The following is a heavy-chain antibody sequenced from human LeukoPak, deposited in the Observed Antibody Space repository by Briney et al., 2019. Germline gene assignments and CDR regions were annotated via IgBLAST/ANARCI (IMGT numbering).Heavy chain of an antibody. CDR3: ARDSGSSTHDP. V-gene: IGHV4-59*01. D-gene: IGHD2-2*01. Sequence: SETLSLTCTVSGGSIDNYYWSWIRQPPGKRLEWIGYIYYSGSTNYNPSLKSRVTISVDTSKNQFSLKLTSVTAADTAVYYCARDSGSSTHDPWGQGTLVTVSS. CDR1: GGSIDNYY. CDR2: IYYSGST. J-gene: IGHJ5*02.